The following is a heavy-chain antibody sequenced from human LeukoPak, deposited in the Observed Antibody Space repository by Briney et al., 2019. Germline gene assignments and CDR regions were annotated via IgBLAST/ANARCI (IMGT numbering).Heavy chain of an antibody. V-gene: IGHV1-69*04. D-gene: IGHD2-15*01. CDR3: ARDHCTPGTCLGGH. J-gene: IGHJ4*02. CDR2: IIPSLDVA. CDR1: GDTFIPYT. Sequence: ASVKVSCKASGDTFIPYTFSWVRQAPGQGLEWIGRIIPSLDVANYAQKFQGRVTLSVDRDTATTYMEVTSPRSEDTATYYCARDHCTPGTCLGGHWGQGTLVTVSS.